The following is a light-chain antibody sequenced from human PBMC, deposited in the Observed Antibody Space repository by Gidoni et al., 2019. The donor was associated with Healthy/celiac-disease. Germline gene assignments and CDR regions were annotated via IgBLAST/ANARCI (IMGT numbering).Light chain of an antibody. CDR1: QCISSY. CDR3: QQLNSYPRT. Sequence: DIQLTQSPSFLSASVGHRVTITCRASQCISSYLAWYQHKPGKAPKPLIDAASTLQSGVPSRFSGSGSGTEFTLTISSLQPEDFATYYCQQLNSYPRTFGQGTKLEIK. CDR2: AAS. V-gene: IGKV1-9*01. J-gene: IGKJ2*01.